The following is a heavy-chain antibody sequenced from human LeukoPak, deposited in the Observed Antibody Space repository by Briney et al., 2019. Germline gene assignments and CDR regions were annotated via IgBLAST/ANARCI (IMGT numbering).Heavy chain of an antibody. CDR1: GLTFDDYA. J-gene: IGHJ6*02. CDR3: AKAYDFWSGYFNGMDV. D-gene: IGHD3-3*01. CDR2: ISWNSGSI. Sequence: PGRSLRLSCAASGLTFDDYAMHWVRQAPGKGLEWVSGISWNSGSIGYADSVKGRFTISRDNAKNSLYLQMNSLRAEDTALYYCAKAYDFWSGYFNGMDVRGQGTTVTVSS. V-gene: IGHV3-9*01.